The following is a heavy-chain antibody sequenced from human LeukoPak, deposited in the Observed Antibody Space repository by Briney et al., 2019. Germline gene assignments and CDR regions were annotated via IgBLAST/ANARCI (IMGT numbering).Heavy chain of an antibody. Sequence: SETLSLTCTVSGGSISAYYWNWIRQPPGKGLEWIGSIYYSGSTYYNPSLKSRVTISVDTSKNQFSLKLSSVTAADTAVYYCARDRSWYFDYWGQGTLVTVSS. CDR3: ARDRSWYFDY. CDR1: GGSISAYY. D-gene: IGHD1-26*01. J-gene: IGHJ4*02. CDR2: IYYSGST. V-gene: IGHV4-59*12.